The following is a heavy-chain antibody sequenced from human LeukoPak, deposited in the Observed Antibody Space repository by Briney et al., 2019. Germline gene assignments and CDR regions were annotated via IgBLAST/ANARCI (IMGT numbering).Heavy chain of an antibody. CDR3: ARAIVGATSWFDP. J-gene: IGHJ5*02. Sequence: ASVKVSCKASGYTFTSYYMHWVRQAPGQGLEWTGIINPSGGSTSYAQKFQGRVTMTRDTSTSTVYMELSSLRSEDTAVYYCARAIVGATSWFDPWGQGTLVTVSS. CDR1: GYTFTSYY. D-gene: IGHD1-26*01. V-gene: IGHV1-46*01. CDR2: INPSGGST.